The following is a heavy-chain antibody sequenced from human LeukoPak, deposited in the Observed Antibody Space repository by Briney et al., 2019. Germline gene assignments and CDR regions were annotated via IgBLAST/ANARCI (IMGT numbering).Heavy chain of an antibody. CDR3: ARNSGYCSGGSCYPSRWGYFDY. V-gene: IGHV3-11*01. CDR2: ISSSGSTI. CDR1: GFTFSDYY. Sequence: GGSLRLSCAASGFTFSDYYMSWIRQAPGKGLEWVSYISSSGSTIYYADSVKGRFTISRDNAKNSLYLQMNSLRAEDTAVYYCARNSGYCSGGSCYPSRWGYFDYWGQGTLVTVSS. D-gene: IGHD2-15*01. J-gene: IGHJ4*02.